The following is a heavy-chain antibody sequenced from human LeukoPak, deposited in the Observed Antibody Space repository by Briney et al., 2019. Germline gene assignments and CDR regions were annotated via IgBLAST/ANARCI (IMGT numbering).Heavy chain of an antibody. CDR2: IYYSGST. Sequence: PSETLSLTCTVSGGSIGSYYWSWIRQPPGKGLEWIGYIYYSGSTNHNPSLKSRVTISVDTSKNQFSLKLSSVTAADTAVYYCARHLYSSSWSPFDIWGQGTMVTVSS. CDR1: GGSIGSYY. J-gene: IGHJ3*02. V-gene: IGHV4-59*08. CDR3: ARHLYSSSWSPFDI. D-gene: IGHD6-13*01.